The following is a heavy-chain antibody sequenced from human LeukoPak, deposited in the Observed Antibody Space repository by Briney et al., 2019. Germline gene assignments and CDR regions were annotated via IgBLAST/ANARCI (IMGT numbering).Heavy chain of an antibody. J-gene: IGHJ4*02. V-gene: IGHV4-59*03. CDR2: IYYSGST. CDR1: GGSISGYY. CDR3: AKYFAATGESHLDH. D-gene: IGHD6-13*01. Sequence: PSETLSLTCTVSGGSISGYYWSWIRQPPGKGREWIGYIYYSGSTNYNPSLKSRVTISVDTSKNQFSLKLSSVTAADTAVYYCAKYFAATGESHLDHWGQGSLVTVSS.